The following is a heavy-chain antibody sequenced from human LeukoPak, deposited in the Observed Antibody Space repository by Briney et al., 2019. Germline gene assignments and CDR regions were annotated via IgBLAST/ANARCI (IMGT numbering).Heavy chain of an antibody. D-gene: IGHD3-3*01. CDR2: ISYDGSNK. Sequence: GGSLRLSCAASGFTFSSYAMHWVRRAPGKGLEWVAVISYDGSNKYYADSVKGRFTISRDNSKNTLYLQMNSLRAEDTAVYYCARAYGGLNFWSGYYPSQYAAYDAFDIWGQGTMVTVSS. J-gene: IGHJ3*02. V-gene: IGHV3-30-3*01. CDR1: GFTFSSYA. CDR3: ARAYGGLNFWSGYYPSQYAAYDAFDI.